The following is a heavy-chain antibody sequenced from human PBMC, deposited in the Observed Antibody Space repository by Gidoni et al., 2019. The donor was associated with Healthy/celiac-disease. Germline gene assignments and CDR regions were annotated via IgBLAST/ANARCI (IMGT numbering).Heavy chain of an antibody. D-gene: IGHD5-18*01. CDR3: AKVGYSYGSDAFDI. CDR1: GFTFDDYA. J-gene: IGHJ3*02. CDR2: ISWNSGSI. V-gene: IGHV3-9*01. Sequence: EVQLVESGGGLVQPGRSLRLSCAASGFTFDDYAMHWVRQAPGKGLEWVSGISWNSGSIVYADSVKGRFTISRDNAKNSLYLQMNSLRAEDTALYYCAKVGYSYGSDAFDIWGQGTMVTVSS.